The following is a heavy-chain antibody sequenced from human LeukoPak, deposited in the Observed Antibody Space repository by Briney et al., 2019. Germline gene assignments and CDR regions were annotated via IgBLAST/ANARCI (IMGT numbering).Heavy chain of an antibody. D-gene: IGHD4-11*01. Sequence: GGSLRLSCATSGFTFSRYWMSWVRQAPGKGLEWVANIDQDGSNKNYVDSVRGRFTISRDDARNSLFLQMNSLRAEDTAMYYCARVDYTDEGWGYWGQGTLVTVSS. CDR1: GFTFSRYW. V-gene: IGHV3-7*01. J-gene: IGHJ4*02. CDR3: ARVDYTDEGWGY. CDR2: IDQDGSNK.